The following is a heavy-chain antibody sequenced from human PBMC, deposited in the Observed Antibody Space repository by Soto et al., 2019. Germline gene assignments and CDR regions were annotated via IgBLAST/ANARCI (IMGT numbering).Heavy chain of an antibody. V-gene: IGHV4-59*01. Sequence: TLSLTCTVSGGSISSYYWSWIRQPPGKGLEWIGYIYYSGSTNYNPSLKSQITISVDTSKNQFSLKLSSVTAADTAVYYCARTDTAMAANDYWGQGTLVTVSS. CDR2: IYYSGST. J-gene: IGHJ4*02. D-gene: IGHD5-18*01. CDR1: GGSISSYY. CDR3: ARTDTAMAANDY.